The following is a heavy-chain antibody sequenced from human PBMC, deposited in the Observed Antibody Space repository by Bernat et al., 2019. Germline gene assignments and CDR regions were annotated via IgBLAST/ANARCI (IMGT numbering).Heavy chain of an antibody. CDR1: GITFSSYG. CDR2: IWYDGSKK. D-gene: IGHD6-13*01. Sequence: QVQLVESGGGVVQPGRSLRLSCAASGITFSSYGMHWVRQAPGKGLGWVAVIWYDGSKKYYADSVKGRFTNSRDNSKNTLYLQMNSLRAEDTAVYYCARGTWYSSSWYPSSWGQGTLVTVSS. CDR3: ARGTWYSSSWYPSS. V-gene: IGHV3-33*01. J-gene: IGHJ5*02.